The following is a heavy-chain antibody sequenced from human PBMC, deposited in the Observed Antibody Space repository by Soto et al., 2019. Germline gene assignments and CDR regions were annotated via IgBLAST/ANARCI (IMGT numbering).Heavy chain of an antibody. J-gene: IGHJ6*02. CDR2: IYYSGST. D-gene: IGHD3-10*01. V-gene: IGHV4-31*03. CDR3: ARREKKFGELLTAPYYYYGMDV. Sequence: SETLSLTCTVSGGSISSGGYYWSWIRQHPGKGLEWIGYIYYSGSTYYNPSLKSRVTISVDTSKNQFSLKLSSVTAADTAVYYCARREKKFGELLTAPYYYYGMDVWGQGTTVTVSS. CDR1: GGSISSGGYY.